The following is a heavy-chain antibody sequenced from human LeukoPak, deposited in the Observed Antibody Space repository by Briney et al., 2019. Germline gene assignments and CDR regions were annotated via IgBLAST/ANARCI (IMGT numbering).Heavy chain of an antibody. CDR3: AKSLFTSATGTGRAFHI. J-gene: IGHJ3*02. Sequence: PGGSLRLSCAASGFTFSKFLMGWVRQAPGRGLEWVSAISASGDVTFYADSLRGRFTISRDNSKSTLYLQMNGLRAEDTAIFYCAKSLFTSATGTGRAFHIWGQGTRVTVSS. D-gene: IGHD1-1*01. V-gene: IGHV3-23*01. CDR2: ISASGDVT. CDR1: GFTFSKFL.